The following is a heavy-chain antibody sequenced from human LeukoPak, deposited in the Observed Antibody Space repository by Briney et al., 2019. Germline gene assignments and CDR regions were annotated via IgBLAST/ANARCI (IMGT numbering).Heavy chain of an antibody. CDR1: GFTFSSYS. CDR2: ISSSSSYI. J-gene: IGHJ4*02. D-gene: IGHD3-3*01. Sequence: GGSLRLSCAASGFTFSSYSMNWVRQAPGKGLEWVSSISSSSSYIYYADSVKGRFTISRDNAKNSLYLQMNSLRAEDTAVYYCARRDFAVFGVGYFDYWGQGTLVTVSS. CDR3: ARRDFAVFGVGYFDY. V-gene: IGHV3-21*01.